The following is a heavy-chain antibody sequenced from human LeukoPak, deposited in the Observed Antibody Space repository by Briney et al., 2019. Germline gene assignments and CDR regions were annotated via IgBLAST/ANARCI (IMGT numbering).Heavy chain of an antibody. V-gene: IGHV1-69*04. J-gene: IGHJ5*02. CDR2: IIPILGIA. CDR3: ARAGIQLWFGNWFDP. Sequence: SVKVSCKASGGTFSSYAISWVRQAPGQGLEWMGRIIPILGIANYAQKFQGRVTITADKSTNTAYMELSSLRSEDTAVYYCARAGIQLWFGNWFDPWGQGTLVTVSS. CDR1: GGTFSSYA. D-gene: IGHD5-18*01.